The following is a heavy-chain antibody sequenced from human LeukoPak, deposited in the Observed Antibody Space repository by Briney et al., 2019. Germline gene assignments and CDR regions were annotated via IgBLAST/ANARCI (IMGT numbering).Heavy chain of an antibody. CDR1: GFTFDDYA. D-gene: IGHD3-10*01. CDR3: ARGPYGSTLDAFDL. V-gene: IGHV3-9*01. Sequence: AGGSLRLSCAASGFTFDDYAMHWVRQTPGKGLEWVSHISWNSATIEYADSVKGRFTISRDNDKNSLYMQMDSLRAEDTALYYCARGPYGSTLDAFDLWGRGTMVTVSS. CDR2: ISWNSATI. J-gene: IGHJ3*01.